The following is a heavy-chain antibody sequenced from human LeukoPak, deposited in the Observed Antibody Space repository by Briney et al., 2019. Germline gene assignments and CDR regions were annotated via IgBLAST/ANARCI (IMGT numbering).Heavy chain of an antibody. J-gene: IGHJ4*02. CDR2: IYYSGST. CDR1: GGSISSGGYY. CDR3: ASGYYRRPDY. V-gene: IGHV4-31*03. Sequence: SETLSLTCTVSGGSISSGGYYWSWIRQHPGKGLEWIGYIYYSGSTYYNPSLKSRATISVDTSKNQFSLKLSSVTAADTAVYYCASGYYRRPDYWGQGTLVTVSS. D-gene: IGHD3-22*01.